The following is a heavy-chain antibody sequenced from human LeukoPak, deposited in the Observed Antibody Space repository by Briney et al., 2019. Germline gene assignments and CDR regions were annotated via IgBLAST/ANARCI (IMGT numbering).Heavy chain of an antibody. J-gene: IGHJ3*02. D-gene: IGHD4-11*01. CDR1: GFTFSGYS. Sequence: GGSLRLSCAASGFTFSGYSMNWVRQAPGKGLEWVSSISRSSSYIYYADSVKGRFTISRDNAKNSLYLQMNSLRAEDTAVYYCARGYSNYGYAFDIWGQGTMVPVSS. CDR3: ARGYSNYGYAFDI. V-gene: IGHV3-21*01. CDR2: ISRSSSYI.